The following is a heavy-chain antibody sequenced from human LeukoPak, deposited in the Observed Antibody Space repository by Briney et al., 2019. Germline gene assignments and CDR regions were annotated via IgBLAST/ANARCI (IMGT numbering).Heavy chain of an antibody. V-gene: IGHV3-30*02. J-gene: IGHJ3*02. CDR1: GFSFNNHG. D-gene: IGHD2-2*01. CDR2: IRYDGSKK. CDR3: AKDLCSSSSCYLDI. Sequence: AGGSLRLSSAASGFSFNNHGMHWVRQAPGRGLEWVAFIRYDGSKKYYADSVKGRFTISRDNSKNTLYLQVNSLRVEDTAVYYCAKDLCSSSSCYLDIWGQGAMVTVSS.